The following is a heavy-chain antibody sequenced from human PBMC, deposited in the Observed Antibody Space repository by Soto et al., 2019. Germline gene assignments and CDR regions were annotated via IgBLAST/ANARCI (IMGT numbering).Heavy chain of an antibody. D-gene: IGHD6-19*01. CDR2: IWSDGSKK. CDR3: ARDSYSSGWNWFDP. CDR1: GFTFSSSV. V-gene: IGHV3-33*01. Sequence: GGSLRLSCAASGFTFSSSVMHWVRQAPGRGLEWVAVIWSDGSKKYYADSVKGRFTISRDNSINTLYLQMNSLSAEDTAVYYCARDSYSSGWNWFDPWGQGTLVTVSS. J-gene: IGHJ5*02.